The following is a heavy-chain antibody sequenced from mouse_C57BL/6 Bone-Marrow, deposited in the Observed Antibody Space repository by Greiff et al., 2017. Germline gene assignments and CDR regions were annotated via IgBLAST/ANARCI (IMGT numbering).Heavy chain of an antibody. V-gene: IGHV10-1*01. D-gene: IGHD1-1*01. CDR3: VRPYYYGSSPDWFAY. CDR2: IRSKSNNYAT. Sequence: EADGGLVQPKGSLKLSCAASGFSFNTYAMNWVRQAPGKGLEWVARIRSKSNNYATYYADSVKDRFTISRDDSESMLYLQMNNLKTEDTAMYYCVRPYYYGSSPDWFAYWGQGTLVTVSA. J-gene: IGHJ3*01. CDR1: GFSFNTYA.